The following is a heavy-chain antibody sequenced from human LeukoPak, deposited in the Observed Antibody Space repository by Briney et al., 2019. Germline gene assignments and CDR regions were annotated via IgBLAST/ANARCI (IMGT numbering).Heavy chain of an antibody. J-gene: IGHJ4*02. CDR1: GYTFTGYY. CDR2: INPNSGGT. V-gene: IGHV1-2*02. CDR3: ARGPSSSWYARYYFDY. Sequence: ASVKVSCKASGYTFTGYYMHWVRQAPGQGLEWMGWINPNSGGTNYAQKFQGRVTMTRDTSISTAYMELSRLRSEDTAVYYCARGPSSSWYARYYFDYWGQGTLVTVSS. D-gene: IGHD6-13*01.